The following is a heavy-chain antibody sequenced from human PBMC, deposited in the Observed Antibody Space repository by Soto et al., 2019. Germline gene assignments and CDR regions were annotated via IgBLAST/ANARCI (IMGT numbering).Heavy chain of an antibody. CDR1: GYAFTSYY. J-gene: IGHJ6*01. V-gene: IGHV1-46*01. Sequence: QVQLVQSGAEVKKPGASVKVSCQTSGYAFTSYYIHWVRQAPGQGLAWMGIINPSGGYTKYSKKCPDRVTMSREAATNSVEVEVISLTSEYTAVDFCARSLSMRDWSASVTTDPYGMEVRGQGTAVTVSS. D-gene: IGHD3-3*01. CDR2: INPSGGYT. CDR3: ARSLSMRDWSASVTTDPYGMEV.